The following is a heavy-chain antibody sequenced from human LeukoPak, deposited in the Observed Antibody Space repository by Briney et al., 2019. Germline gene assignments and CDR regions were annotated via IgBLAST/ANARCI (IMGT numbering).Heavy chain of an antibody. D-gene: IGHD4-17*01. V-gene: IGHV4-34*01. CDR2: INHSGST. Sequence: PSETLSLTCAVYGGSFSGYYWSWIRQPPGKGPEWIGEINHSGSTNYNPSLKSRVTISVDTSKNQFSLKLSSVTAADTAVYYCARVRFYGARRPLDYWGQGTLVTVPS. J-gene: IGHJ4*02. CDR1: GGSFSGYY. CDR3: ARVRFYGARRPLDY.